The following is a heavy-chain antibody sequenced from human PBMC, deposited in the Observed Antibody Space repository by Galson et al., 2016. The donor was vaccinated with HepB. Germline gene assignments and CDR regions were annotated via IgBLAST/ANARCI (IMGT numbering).Heavy chain of an antibody. J-gene: IGHJ4*02. CDR2: ISGSGTHT. CDR3: AGVSRFQVDY. Sequence: SLRLSCAASGFTFSDSYMSWIRQAPGRGLEWVSYISGSGTHTYYADSVMGRFTISRDNSENTLYLQMNNLRPDDTAVYYCAGVSRFQVDYWGQGTLVTVSS. D-gene: IGHD5/OR15-5a*01. CDR1: GFTFSDSY. V-gene: IGHV3-11*06.